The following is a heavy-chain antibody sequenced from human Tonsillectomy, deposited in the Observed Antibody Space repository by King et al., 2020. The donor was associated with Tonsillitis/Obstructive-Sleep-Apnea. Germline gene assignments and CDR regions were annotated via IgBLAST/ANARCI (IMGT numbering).Heavy chain of an antibody. CDR2: INHSGST. CDR1: GGSFSGYY. D-gene: IGHD6-13*01. V-gene: IGHV4-34*01. Sequence: VQLQQWGAGLLKPSETLSLTCAVYGGSFSGYYWSWIRQPPGKGLGWSGEINHSGSTNYNPSLKSRVTISVDTSKNQFSLKLSSVTAADTAVYYCARGPNYSSSWYNYWGQGTLVTVSS. J-gene: IGHJ4*02. CDR3: ARGPNYSSSWYNY.